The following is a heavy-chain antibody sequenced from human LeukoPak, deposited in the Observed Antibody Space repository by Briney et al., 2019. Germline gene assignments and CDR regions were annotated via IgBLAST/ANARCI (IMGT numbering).Heavy chain of an antibody. CDR2: ISSSSSYI. J-gene: IGHJ6*02. Sequence: GGSLRLSCAASGFTFNSYSMNWVRQAPGKRLEWVSSISSSSSYIYYADSVKDRFTISRDNAKNSLYLQMNSLRAEDTAVYYCARDCGGDCSGMDVWGQGTTVTVSS. V-gene: IGHV3-21*01. CDR1: GFTFNSYS. D-gene: IGHD2-21*01. CDR3: ARDCGGDCSGMDV.